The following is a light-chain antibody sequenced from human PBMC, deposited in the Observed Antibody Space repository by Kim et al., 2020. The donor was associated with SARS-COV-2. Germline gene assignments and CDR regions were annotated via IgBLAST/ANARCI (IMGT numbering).Light chain of an antibody. V-gene: IGLV3-27*01. J-gene: IGLJ2*01. CDR3: YSTPDNTLV. Sequence: SYELTQPSSLSVSPGQTARITCSGDVLASKFARWFQLKPGQAPLLVIYKDTERPSGIPERFSGSISGTTVTLTITGAQVDDEADYYCYSTPDNTLVFGGGTKLTVL. CDR1: VLASKF. CDR2: KDT.